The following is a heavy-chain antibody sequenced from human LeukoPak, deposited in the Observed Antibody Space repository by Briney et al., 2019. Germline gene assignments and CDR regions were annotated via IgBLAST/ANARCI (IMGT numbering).Heavy chain of an antibody. D-gene: IGHD2-21*01. J-gene: IGHJ4*02. CDR2: IRSSGDST. CDR1: GFTFSSYG. Sequence: GGTLRLSCAASGFTFSSYGMSWVRQAPGKGLEWVSGIRSSGDSTYYADSVKGRFTISRDYSKNTLYLQMNSLRAEDTAVYYCAKFHIVVVNGYFDYWGQGTLVTVSS. V-gene: IGHV3-23*01. CDR3: AKFHIVVVNGYFDY.